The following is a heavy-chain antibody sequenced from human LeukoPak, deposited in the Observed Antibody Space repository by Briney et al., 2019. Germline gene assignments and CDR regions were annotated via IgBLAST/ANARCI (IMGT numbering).Heavy chain of an antibody. Sequence: PGGCLRLSCAASGFTVSSKYVGWVRQAPGKGLEWVSVIYSRGSTNYAETVKGRFTITTDNSKSTLYLEMTSLRAEDTAVYYCARSTGRYDSTGYSDYWGQGTLVTVSS. V-gene: IGHV3-53*01. CDR1: GFTVSSKY. CDR3: ARSTGRYDSTGYSDY. D-gene: IGHD3-22*01. CDR2: IYSRGST. J-gene: IGHJ4*02.